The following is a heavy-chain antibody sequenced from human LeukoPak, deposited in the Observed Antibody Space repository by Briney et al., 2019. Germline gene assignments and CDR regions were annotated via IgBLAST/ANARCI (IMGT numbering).Heavy chain of an antibody. D-gene: IGHD2-15*01. Sequence: SETLSLTCTVSGDSISSGSYYWSWIRQPAGKGLEWIGRIYTSGSTNYNPSLKSRVTISVDTSKNQFSLKLSSVTAADTAVYYCARGTPRVVVAATYGMDVWGQGTTGTVSS. CDR3: ARGTPRVVVAATYGMDV. CDR2: IYTSGST. V-gene: IGHV4-61*02. J-gene: IGHJ6*02. CDR1: GDSISSGSYY.